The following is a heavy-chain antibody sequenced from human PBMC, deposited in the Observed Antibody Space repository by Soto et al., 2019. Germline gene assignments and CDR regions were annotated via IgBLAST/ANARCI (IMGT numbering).Heavy chain of an antibody. J-gene: IGHJ4*02. V-gene: IGHV4-59*01. CDR2: IYYSGST. CDR3: ARVGYCSGGSCFYYFDY. CDR1: GGSISSYY. Sequence: SETLSLTCAVSGGSISSYYWSWIRQPPGKGLEWIGYIYYSGSTNYNPSLKSRVIISVDTSKNQFSLKLSSVTAADTAVYYCARVGYCSGGSCFYYFDYWGQGTLVTVSS. D-gene: IGHD2-15*01.